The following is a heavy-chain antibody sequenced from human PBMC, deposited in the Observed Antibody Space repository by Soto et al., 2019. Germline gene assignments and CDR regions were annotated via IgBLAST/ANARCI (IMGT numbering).Heavy chain of an antibody. V-gene: IGHV4-39*01. CDR2: SYYSGTS. CDR3: TRRYNWNDYYLDS. CDR1: GGSIRVQGYY. Sequence: PSETLSLTCTVSGGSIRVQGYYWTWIRQTPGKGLEWVGSSYYSGTSYFNPALKGRVTISVDTSTNQFSLRLTSVTAADTAVYYCTRRYNWNDYYLDSWGQGTLVTVSS. D-gene: IGHD1-20*01. J-gene: IGHJ4*02.